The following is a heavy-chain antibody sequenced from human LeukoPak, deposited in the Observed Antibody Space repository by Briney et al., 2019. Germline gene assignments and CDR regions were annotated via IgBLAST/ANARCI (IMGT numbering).Heavy chain of an antibody. Sequence: KPSETLSLTCTVSGGSISSYYWSWVRQPPGKGLEWIGYIYYSGSTNYNPSLKSRVTISTDTSKSQFSLNLRSVTAEDTGIYYCARGRCRNSGCRPYFDYWGQGTQVTVSS. CDR1: GGSISSYY. D-gene: IGHD2/OR15-2a*01. V-gene: IGHV4-59*01. J-gene: IGHJ4*02. CDR2: IYYSGST. CDR3: ARGRCRNSGCRPYFDY.